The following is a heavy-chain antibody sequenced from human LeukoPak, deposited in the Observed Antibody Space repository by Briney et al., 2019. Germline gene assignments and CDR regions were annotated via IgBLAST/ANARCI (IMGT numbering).Heavy chain of an antibody. Sequence: GGSLRLSCAASGFTFSTYWMSWVRQAPGKGLEWVANIKKDGSEKYYVDSVKGRFTISRDNAKNSLYLQINSLRAEDTAVYYCARGGSYYRYWGQGTLVTVSS. CDR3: ARGGSYYRY. V-gene: IGHV3-7*01. CDR1: GFTFSTYW. CDR2: IKKDGSEK. J-gene: IGHJ4*02. D-gene: IGHD1-26*01.